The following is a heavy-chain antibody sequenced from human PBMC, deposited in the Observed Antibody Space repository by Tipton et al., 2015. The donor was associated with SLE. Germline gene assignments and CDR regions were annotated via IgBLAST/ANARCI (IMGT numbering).Heavy chain of an antibody. CDR3: ASRGYSSSWYREIVDY. CDR2: IYHSGST. D-gene: IGHD6-13*01. Sequence: TLSLTCAVSGGSISSGGYSWSWIRQPPGKGLEWVGYIYHSGSTNYNPSLKSRVTISVDTSKNQFSLKLSSVTAADTAVYYCASRGYSSSWYREIVDYWGQGTLVTVSS. V-gene: IGHV4-30-2*01. J-gene: IGHJ4*02. CDR1: GGSISSGGYS.